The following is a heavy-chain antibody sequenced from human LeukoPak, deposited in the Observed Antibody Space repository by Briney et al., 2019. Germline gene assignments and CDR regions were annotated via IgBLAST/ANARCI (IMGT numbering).Heavy chain of an antibody. D-gene: IGHD1-26*01. CDR2: INQDGSEE. J-gene: IGHJ3*01. V-gene: IGHV3-7*01. CDR3: ARWKMELQRNAFDF. Sequence: GGSLRLSCAVSGFTFRTYWMSWIRQAPGKGPEWVADINQDGSEEYYVQSVKGRFTVSRDNAQNAVFLQMTNLRADDTAVYYCARWKMELQRNAFDFWGQGTVVTVSS. CDR1: GFTFRTYW.